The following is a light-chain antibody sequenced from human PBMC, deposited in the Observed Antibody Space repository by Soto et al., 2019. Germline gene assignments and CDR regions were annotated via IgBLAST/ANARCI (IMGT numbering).Light chain of an antibody. CDR2: GAS. V-gene: IGKV3-20*01. CDR1: QSISSSY. J-gene: IGKJ1*01. Sequence: EIVLTQSPGTLSLSPGKRATLSCRASQSISSSYLAWYQQRPGQAPRLLIYGASSRATGIPDRFSGSASGTEFPLTISRLQPEDFAVYYCQQYGSSSWTFGQGTKVEIK. CDR3: QQYGSSSWT.